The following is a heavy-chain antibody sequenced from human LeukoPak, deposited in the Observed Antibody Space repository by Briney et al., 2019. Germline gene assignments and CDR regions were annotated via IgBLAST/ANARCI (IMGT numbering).Heavy chain of an antibody. V-gene: IGHV1-3*03. CDR2: INAGNGNT. Sequence: ASVKVSCKASGYTFTSYAMHWVRQAPGQGLEWMGWINAGNGNTKYSQEFQGRVTITRDTSASTAYMELSSLRSEDMAVYYCARGRPELRYFDWLLGSDYYYYYMDVWGKGTTVTVSS. CDR1: GYTFTSYA. D-gene: IGHD3-9*01. J-gene: IGHJ6*03. CDR3: ARGRPELRYFDWLLGSDYYYYYMDV.